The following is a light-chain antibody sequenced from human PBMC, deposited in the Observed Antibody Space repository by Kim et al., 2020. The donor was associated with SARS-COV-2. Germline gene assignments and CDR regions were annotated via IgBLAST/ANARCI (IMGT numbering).Light chain of an antibody. V-gene: IGLV2-11*01. CDR3: NSYAGSYTWL. Sequence: QSALTKPRSVSGSPGQSVTISCTGTSSDVGPYNYVSWYQQHPGKAPKVMIYDVSERPSGVPDRFSGSKSGNTASLTISGLQAEDEADYYCNSYAGSYTWLFGGGTQLTVL. CDR2: DVS. J-gene: IGLJ3*02. CDR1: SSDVGPYNY.